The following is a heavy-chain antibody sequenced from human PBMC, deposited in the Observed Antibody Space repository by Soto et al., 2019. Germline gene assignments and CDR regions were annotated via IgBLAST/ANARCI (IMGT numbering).Heavy chain of an antibody. Sequence: QVQLVESGGGVVQPGRSLRLSCAASGFTFSSYGMHWVRQAPGKGLEWGAVISYDGSNKYYADSVQGRLTISRDNSTNTPYLQMNSLRAEDTAVYYCAKGKADFYVSGSPMDVWGQGTTVTVSS. V-gene: IGHV3-30*18. CDR2: ISYDGSNK. J-gene: IGHJ6*02. D-gene: IGHD3-10*01. CDR1: GFTFSSYG. CDR3: AKGKADFYVSGSPMDV.